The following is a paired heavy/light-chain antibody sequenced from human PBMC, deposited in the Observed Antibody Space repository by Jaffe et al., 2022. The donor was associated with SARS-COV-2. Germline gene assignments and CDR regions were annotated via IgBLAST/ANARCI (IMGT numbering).Light chain of an antibody. V-gene: IGKV2-28*01. CDR2: LGS. Sequence: DIVMTQSPLSLPVTPGEPASISCRSSQSLLHSDGYNYLDWYLQKPGQSPQVLIYLGSNRASGVPDRFSGSGSGTDFTLKISRVEAEDVGVYYCMQALQTPWTFGQGTKVEIK. CDR1: QSLLHSDGYNY. J-gene: IGKJ1*01. CDR3: MQALQTPWT.
Heavy chain of an antibody. CDR2: INCHSGDT. CDR3: ARDPASETAFDF. Sequence: HVQLVQSGAEVKMPGASVKVSCKTSGYAFGGYFIHWVRQAPGRGLEWMGQINCHSGDTNFAQKFRGRVSMTRDTSTGTVYMDLTGLTSDDTAVYYCARDPASETAFDFWGQGTLVTVSS. V-gene: IGHV1-2*06. CDR1: GYAFGGYF. D-gene: IGHD2-21*02. J-gene: IGHJ5*01.